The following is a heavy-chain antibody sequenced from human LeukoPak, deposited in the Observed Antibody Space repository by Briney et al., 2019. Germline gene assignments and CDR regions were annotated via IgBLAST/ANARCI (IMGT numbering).Heavy chain of an antibody. J-gene: IGHJ3*02. CDR3: ASRYIYGDFGRLDAFDI. CDR2: ISNSGDKT. Sequence: GGSLRLSCGVSGFTFSRFAMSWVRQAPGKGLEWVSSISNSGDKTFYADSVKGRFTISRDNSKNTLYLQMNSQRAEDTAVYYCASRYIYGDFGRLDAFDIWGQGTMVTVS. V-gene: IGHV3-23*01. D-gene: IGHD4-17*01. CDR1: GFTFSRFA.